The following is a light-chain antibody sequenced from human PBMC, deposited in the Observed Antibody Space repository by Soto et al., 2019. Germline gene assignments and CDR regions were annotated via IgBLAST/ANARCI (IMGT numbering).Light chain of an antibody. CDR2: RAT. J-gene: IGKJ2*01. Sequence: EIVLTQSPATLSVSPGERATLSCRASQSVNTNLAWYQQKPGQAPRLLIYRATTRSSNIPARFSGSGSGTEFTLTISSLQSEDFAVYYCQHYNNWPPYTFGQGTRLEIK. CDR3: QHYNNWPPYT. CDR1: QSVNTN. V-gene: IGKV3-15*01.